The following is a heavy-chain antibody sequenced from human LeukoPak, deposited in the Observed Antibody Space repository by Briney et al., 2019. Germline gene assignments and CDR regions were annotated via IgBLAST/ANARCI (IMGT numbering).Heavy chain of an antibody. CDR2: IYYTGHT. J-gene: IGHJ4*02. CDR1: GGSISSSSYY. Sequence: SETLSLTCTVSGGSISSSSYYWGWIRQPPGKGLEWIGSIYYTGHTHYNPSLKSRVTMSMDTSENQFSLKLSSVTAADTAVYYCARHPFASPFDYWGQGTLVPVSS. CDR3: ARHPFASPFDY. V-gene: IGHV4-39*01. D-gene: IGHD6-6*01.